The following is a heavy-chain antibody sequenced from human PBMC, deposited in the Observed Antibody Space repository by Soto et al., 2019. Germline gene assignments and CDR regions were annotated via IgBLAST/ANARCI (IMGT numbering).Heavy chain of an antibody. V-gene: IGHV1-69*02. Sequence: QVQLVQSGAEVKKPGSSVKVSCTASEGTFNFYTINWVRQAPGQGLEWGGRVNPIVGMSNYGQKFQGRVSITADKSTTTASMSLNSLKSEDTAIYYCATSYGSGSTHFDSWGQGTLVTVSS. CDR2: VNPIVGMS. CDR1: EGTFNFYT. D-gene: IGHD3-10*01. CDR3: ATSYGSGSTHFDS. J-gene: IGHJ4*02.